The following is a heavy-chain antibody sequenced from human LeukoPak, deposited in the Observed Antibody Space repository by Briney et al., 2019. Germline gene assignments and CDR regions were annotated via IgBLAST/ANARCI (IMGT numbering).Heavy chain of an antibody. CDR2: INHSGST. CDR3: VKRTLYYGMDV. J-gene: IGHJ6*02. CDR1: GVSFSGYY. Sequence: MSSETLSLTCAVYGVSFSGYYWSWLRQPPGKGLEWIGEINHSGSTNYNPSLKSRVTISVDTSKNQFSLKLSSVTAADTAVYYCVKRTLYYGMDVLGQGTTVTVSS. V-gene: IGHV4-34*01.